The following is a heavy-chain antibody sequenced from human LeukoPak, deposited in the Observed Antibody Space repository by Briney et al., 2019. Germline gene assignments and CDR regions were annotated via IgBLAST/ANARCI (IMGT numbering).Heavy chain of an antibody. CDR1: GFPFRAYN. CDR2: ISSSGSTI. Sequence: GGSWRLSVAPSGFPFRAYNRAWFRKPPGRGLDGFPTISSSGSTIYYADSVKGRFTISRDNAKNSLYLQMNSLRAEDTAVYYCAKEDPKYYYYGMDVWGQGTTVTVSS. V-gene: IGHV3-11*01. J-gene: IGHJ6*02. CDR3: AKEDPKYYYYGMDV.